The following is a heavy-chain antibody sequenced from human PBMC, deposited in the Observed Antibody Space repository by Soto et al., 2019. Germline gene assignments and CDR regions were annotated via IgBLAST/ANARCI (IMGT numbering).Heavy chain of an antibody. CDR1: GFTFSSYA. Sequence: GGSLRLSCAASGFTFSSYAMSWVRQAPGKGLEWVSAISGSGGSTYYADSVKGRFTISRDNSKNTLYLQMNSLRAEDTAVYYCAKVSHEQVGSYVRGPSSSWYFGDYWGQGTLVTVSS. CDR2: ISGSGGST. D-gene: IGHD6-13*01. V-gene: IGHV3-23*01. J-gene: IGHJ4*02. CDR3: AKVSHEQVGSYVRGPSSSWYFGDY.